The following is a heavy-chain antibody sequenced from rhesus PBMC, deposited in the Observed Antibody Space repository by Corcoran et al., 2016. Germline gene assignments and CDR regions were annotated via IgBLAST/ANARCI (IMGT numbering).Heavy chain of an antibody. D-gene: IGHD3S6*01. Sequence: QVQLQESGPGLVKPSETLSLTCAVSGGSFSSYLWSWIRQPPGKGLEWIGEINGNSGSTNYNPSLKSRVTISKDASKNQFSLKLSSVTAADTAVYYCARYTSEDDYGYYYTPFDYWGQGVLVTVSS. CDR2: INGNSGST. J-gene: IGHJ4*01. CDR3: ARYTSEDDYGYYYTPFDY. V-gene: IGHV4-80*01. CDR1: GGSFSSYL.